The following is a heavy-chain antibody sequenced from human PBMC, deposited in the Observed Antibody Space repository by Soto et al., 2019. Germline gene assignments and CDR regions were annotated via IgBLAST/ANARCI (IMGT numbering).Heavy chain of an antibody. CDR3: ARLPHCSSTSCYKRNYYYYYMDV. CDR1: GGSFSGYY. J-gene: IGHJ6*03. Sequence: SETLSLTCAVYGGSFSGYYWSWIRQPPGKGLEWIGEINHSGSTNYNPSLKSRVTISVDTSKNQFSLKLSSVTAADTAVYYCARLPHCSSTSCYKRNYYYYYMDVWGKGTTVTVSS. CDR2: INHSGST. D-gene: IGHD2-2*02. V-gene: IGHV4-34*01.